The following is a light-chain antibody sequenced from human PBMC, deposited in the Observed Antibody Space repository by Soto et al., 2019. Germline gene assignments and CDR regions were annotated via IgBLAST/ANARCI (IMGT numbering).Light chain of an antibody. V-gene: IGLV1-40*01. J-gene: IGLJ2*01. CDR3: QSYDSSLSVV. Sequence: QSVLTQPPSVSGAPGQRVTISCTGSSSNIGAGYDVHWYQQLPGTAPKLLMYGNSNRPSGVPDRFSGSKSGTSASLAITKLQAEHEADYYCQSYDSSLSVVFGGGTKVTVL. CDR1: SSNIGAGYD. CDR2: GNS.